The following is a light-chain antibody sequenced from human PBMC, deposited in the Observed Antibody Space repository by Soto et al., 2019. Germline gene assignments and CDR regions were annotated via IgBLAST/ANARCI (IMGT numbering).Light chain of an antibody. CDR1: QSVSSY. CDR2: DAS. V-gene: IGKV3-11*01. CDR3: QQLSNWPPLT. J-gene: IGKJ4*01. Sequence: EIVLTQSPATLSLSPGERATLSCRASQSVSSYLAWYQQKPGQAPRLLIYDASNRATGIPARFSGSGSGTDFTLTISGLEPEDFAVYYCQQLSNWPPLTFGGGTKVEIK.